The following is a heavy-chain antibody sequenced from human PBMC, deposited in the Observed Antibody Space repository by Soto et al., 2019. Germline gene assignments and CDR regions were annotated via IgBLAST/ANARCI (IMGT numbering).Heavy chain of an antibody. CDR2: IGGSSTPI. CDR1: GFIFSNYI. V-gene: IGHV3-48*02. J-gene: IGHJ4*02. Sequence: SLRLSCAASGFIFSNYIMNWVRQAPGKGLEWVAYIGGSSTPIYYADSVKGRFTISRDNAKNSLYLQMISLRDEDTALFYCAREMISSRWLFDYWGPGVLVTVSS. CDR3: AREMISSRWLFDY. D-gene: IGHD6-19*01.